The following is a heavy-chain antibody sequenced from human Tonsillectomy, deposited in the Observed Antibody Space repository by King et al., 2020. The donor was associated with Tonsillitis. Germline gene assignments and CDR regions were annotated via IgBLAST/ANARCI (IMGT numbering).Heavy chain of an antibody. CDR3: ARGRFCSSTSCYTRFLVNY. D-gene: IGHD2-2*02. CDR2: ISSSGSTI. J-gene: IGHJ4*02. V-gene: IGHV3-11*01. CDR1: GFTFSYYY. Sequence: VQLVESGGGLVKPGGSLRLSWSASGFTFSYYYMSWIRQAPGKGLEWVSYISSSGSTIYSSDSVKGRFTISRDNAKNSLYLQMNSLRAEDTAVYYCARGRFCSSTSCYTRFLVNYWGQGTLVTVSS.